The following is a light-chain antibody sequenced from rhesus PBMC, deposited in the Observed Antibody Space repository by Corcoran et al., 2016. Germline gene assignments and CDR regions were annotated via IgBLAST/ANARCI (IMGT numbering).Light chain of an antibody. V-gene: IGLV2-32*01. Sequence: QAALTQPRSVSGSPVQSVTISCTGTSSDIGDYNYVSWYQQHPGTAPKLMIYEVSKRPSGVSDRFSGSKSGNTASLTISGLQAEDETDYYCCSYAGSFTYILGAGTRLTVL. CDR1: SSDIGDYNY. J-gene: IGLJ1*01. CDR2: EVS. CDR3: CSYAGSFTYI.